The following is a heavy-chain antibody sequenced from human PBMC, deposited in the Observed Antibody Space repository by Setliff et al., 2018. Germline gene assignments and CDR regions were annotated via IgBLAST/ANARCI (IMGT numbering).Heavy chain of an antibody. V-gene: IGHV3-74*03. Sequence: GGSLRLSCVTSGFTFSTYWMHWVRQAPGQGLVWVARISTDGSSITYADSVKGRFTISRDNARNTLYLQMNSLTAEDTAVYYCARVGSKPQLGWFDPWGQGPLVTVSS. J-gene: IGHJ5*02. D-gene: IGHD1-26*01. CDR3: ARVGSKPQLGWFDP. CDR2: ISTDGSSI. CDR1: GFTFSTYW.